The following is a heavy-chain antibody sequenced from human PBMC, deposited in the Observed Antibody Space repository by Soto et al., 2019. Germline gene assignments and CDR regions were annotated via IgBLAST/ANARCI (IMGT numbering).Heavy chain of an antibody. CDR2: ITWNSVYT. D-gene: IGHD6-13*01. J-gene: IGHJ4*02. CDR1: GFTFDDYA. CDR3: AKALYGSSSSPIDF. V-gene: IGHV3-9*01. Sequence: EVQLVESGGGLVQPGRSLRLSCAASGFTFDDYAMHWVRQAPGKGLEWVSYITWNSVYTGYADSVKCRFTINRDNANNYLYLQMNSLKPEDTAFYYCAKALYGSSSSPIDFWGQGTLVTVSS.